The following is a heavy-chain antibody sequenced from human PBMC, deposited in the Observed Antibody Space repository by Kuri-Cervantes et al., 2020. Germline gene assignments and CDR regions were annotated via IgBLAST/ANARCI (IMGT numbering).Heavy chain of an antibody. V-gene: IGHV3-30-3*01. CDR2: ISYDGSNK. CDR3: ARVSGVGSSGWYYYGMDV. J-gene: IGHJ6*02. Sequence: GGSLRLSCAASGFAFSSYAMHWVRQAPGKGLEWVAVISYDGSNKYYADSVKDRFTISRDNSKNTLYLQMNSLRAEDTAVYYCARVSGVGSSGWYYYGMDVWGQGTTVTVSS. D-gene: IGHD6-19*01. CDR1: GFAFSSYA.